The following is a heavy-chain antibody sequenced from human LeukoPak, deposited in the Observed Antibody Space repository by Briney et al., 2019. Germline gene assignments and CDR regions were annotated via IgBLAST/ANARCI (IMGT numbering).Heavy chain of an antibody. V-gene: IGHV3-21*01. D-gene: IGHD3-10*01. CDR2: ISSSSSYI. Sequence: PGGSLRLSCAGSGFTFSSYSMNWVRQAPGKGLEWVSSISSSSSYIYYADSVKGRFTISRDNAKNSLYLQMNSLRAEDTAVYYCARDPLLWSRGDYYYGMDVWGKGTTVTVSS. J-gene: IGHJ6*04. CDR1: GFTFSSYS. CDR3: ARDPLLWSRGDYYYGMDV.